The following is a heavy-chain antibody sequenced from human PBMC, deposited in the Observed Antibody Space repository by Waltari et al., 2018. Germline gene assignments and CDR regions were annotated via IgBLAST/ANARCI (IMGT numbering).Heavy chain of an antibody. Sequence: EVQLLESGGGLVQPGGSLRLSCAVSGFTFSNHDMHWVSQATGKGLEEVSAISTTGDTYYGASVRGRFTISREDAQNSFFLQMNSLRAGDTAVYYCATISSVAIHWGQGTTVTVSS. V-gene: IGHV3-13*01. CDR2: ISTTGDT. D-gene: IGHD6-6*01. CDR1: GFTFSNHD. CDR3: ATISSVAIH. J-gene: IGHJ6*02.